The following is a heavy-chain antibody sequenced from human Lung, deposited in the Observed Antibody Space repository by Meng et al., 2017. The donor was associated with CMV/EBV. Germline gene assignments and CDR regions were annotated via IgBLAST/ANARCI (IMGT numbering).Heavy chain of an antibody. Sequence: LXCAASGFTFDDYGMNWVRQAPGKGLEWVSGIRWNGETTAYTDSVRGRFTISRDNDKKSLHLQMNSLRAEDTALYYWARDVGPTIIDAFDIWGQGXLVTVSS. V-gene: IGHV3-20*04. CDR1: GFTFDDYG. J-gene: IGHJ3*02. CDR3: ARDVGPTIIDAFDI. D-gene: IGHD1-26*01. CDR2: IRWNGETT.